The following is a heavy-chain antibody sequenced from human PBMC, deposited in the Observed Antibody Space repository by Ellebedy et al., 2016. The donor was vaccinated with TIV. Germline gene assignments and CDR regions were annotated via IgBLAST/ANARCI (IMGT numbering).Heavy chain of an antibody. V-gene: IGHV1-69*13. J-gene: IGHJ4*02. CDR2: IIPIFGTA. D-gene: IGHD5-18*01. Sequence: SVKVSXXASGYTFTSYGISWVRQAPGQGLEWMGGIIPIFGTANYAQKFQGRVTITADESTSTAYMELSSLRSEDTAVYYCARGRWIRSYFDYWGQGTLVTVSS. CDR3: ARGRWIRSYFDY. CDR1: GYTFTSYG.